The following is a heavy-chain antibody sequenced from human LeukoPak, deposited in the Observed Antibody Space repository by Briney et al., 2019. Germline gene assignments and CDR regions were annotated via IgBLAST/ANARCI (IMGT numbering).Heavy chain of an antibody. CDR1: GFTFSSYS. Sequence: GGSLRLSCAASGFTFSSYSMNWVRQAPGKGLEWVSSISSSSSYIYYADSVKGRFTISRDNAKNSLYLQMNSLRAEDTAVFYCARAGGESITIFGVVTASFDYWGQGALVTVSS. V-gene: IGHV3-21*01. CDR3: ARAGGESITIFGVVTASFDY. J-gene: IGHJ4*02. CDR2: ISSSSSYI. D-gene: IGHD3-3*01.